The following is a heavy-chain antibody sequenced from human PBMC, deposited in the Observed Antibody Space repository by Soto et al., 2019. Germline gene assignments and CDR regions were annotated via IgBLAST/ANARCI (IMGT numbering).Heavy chain of an antibody. J-gene: IGHJ4*02. CDR2: ISNDENIK. Sequence: QVQLVESGGGVVQPGGSLKLSCEASGFNLENFAMNWVRQAPGKGLEWVPVISNDENIKKDSWGGRFAVARDNAKNTLYLQLTSLRDEDTAIYYCARGHRGVLDYWGQGTLVTVSS. CDR3: ARGHRGVLDY. D-gene: IGHD6-6*01. CDR1: GFNLENFA. V-gene: IGHV3-30*12.